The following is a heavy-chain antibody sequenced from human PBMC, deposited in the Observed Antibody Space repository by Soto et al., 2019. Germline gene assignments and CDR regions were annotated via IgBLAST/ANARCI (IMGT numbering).Heavy chain of an antibody. CDR1: GGSISSSSYY. Sequence: SETLSLTCTVSGGSISSSSYYWGWIRQPPGKGLEWIGSIYYSGSTYYNPSLKSRVTISVDTSKNQFSLKLNSVTAADTAVYYCARGRSGDSYGETSYYFDYWGQGALVTVSS. V-gene: IGHV4-39*07. CDR3: ARGRSGDSYGETSYYFDY. D-gene: IGHD5-18*01. CDR2: IYYSGST. J-gene: IGHJ4*02.